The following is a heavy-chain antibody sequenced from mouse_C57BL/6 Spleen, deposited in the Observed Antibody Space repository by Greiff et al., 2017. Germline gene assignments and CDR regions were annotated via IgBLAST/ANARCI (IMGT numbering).Heavy chain of an antibody. CDR3: ARAEGGGPFDD. J-gene: IGHJ2*01. CDR1: GYTFTSYW. CDR2: IDPSDSYT. Sequence: QVQLQQPGAELVMPGASVKLSCKASGYTFTSYWMHWVKQRPGQGLEWIGEIDPSDSYTNYNQKFKGKSTLTVDKSSSTAYMQLSSLTSEDSAVYYCARAEGGGPFDDWGQGTTLTVSS. V-gene: IGHV1-69*01. D-gene: IGHD1-1*02.